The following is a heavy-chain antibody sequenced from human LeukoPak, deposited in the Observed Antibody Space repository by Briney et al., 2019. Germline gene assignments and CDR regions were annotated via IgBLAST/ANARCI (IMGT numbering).Heavy chain of an antibody. CDR3: ARGPYAYTSSATLGSYNWFDP. CDR2: IYPGDSHT. J-gene: IGHJ5*02. V-gene: IGHV5-51*01. D-gene: IGHD2-2*02. CDR1: GYSFPNYW. Sequence: GESLQISCKGSGYSFPNYWIGWVRQMPGKGLEWMGIIYPGDSHTRYSPSFQDQVTISVDKSISTAYLQWSSLKASDTAMYYCARGPYAYTSSATLGSYNWFDPWGQGSLVTVSS.